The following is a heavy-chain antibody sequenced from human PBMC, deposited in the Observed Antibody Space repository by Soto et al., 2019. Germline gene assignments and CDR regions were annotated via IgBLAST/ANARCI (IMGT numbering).Heavy chain of an antibody. D-gene: IGHD3-10*01. Sequence: PGASLKISCRTSGYRFTSYWIAWVRQMPGKGLELMGIIFPSDSDTRYSTSFQGQVTISADRSTSTVFLQWASLKASDTAVYFCARKDKSVYFNWLDPWGQGPLVTVSS. J-gene: IGHJ5*02. CDR3: ARKDKSVYFNWLDP. CDR1: GYRFTSYW. CDR2: IFPSDSDT. V-gene: IGHV5-51*01.